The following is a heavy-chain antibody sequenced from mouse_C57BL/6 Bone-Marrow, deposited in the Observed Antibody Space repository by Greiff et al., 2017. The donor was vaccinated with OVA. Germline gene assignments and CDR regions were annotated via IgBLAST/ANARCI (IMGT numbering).Heavy chain of an antibody. J-gene: IGHJ2*01. CDR3: ARVGVWTTVEDY. V-gene: IGHV1-80*01. Sequence: VQLQQSGAELVKPGASVKISCKASGYAFSSYWMNWVKQRPGKGLEWIGQIYPGDGDTNYNGKYKGKATLTADKSSSTAYMQLSSLTSEDSAVYVCARVGVWTTVEDYWGQGTTLTVSS. D-gene: IGHD1-1*01. CDR2: IYPGDGDT. CDR1: GYAFSSYW.